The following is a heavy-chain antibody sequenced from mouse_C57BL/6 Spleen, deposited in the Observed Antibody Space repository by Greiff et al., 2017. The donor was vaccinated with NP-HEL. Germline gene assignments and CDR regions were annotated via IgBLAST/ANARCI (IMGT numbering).Heavy chain of an antibody. CDR1: GYTFTSYW. Sequence: QVQLQQSGAELVKPGASVKMSCKASGYTFTSYWITWVKQRPGQGLEWIGDIYPGSGSTNYNEKFKSKATLTVDTSSSTAYMQLSSLTSEDSAVYYCARRVWDEYYFDYWGQGTTLTVSS. D-gene: IGHD4-1*01. J-gene: IGHJ2*01. V-gene: IGHV1-55*01. CDR2: IYPGSGST. CDR3: ARRVWDEYYFDY.